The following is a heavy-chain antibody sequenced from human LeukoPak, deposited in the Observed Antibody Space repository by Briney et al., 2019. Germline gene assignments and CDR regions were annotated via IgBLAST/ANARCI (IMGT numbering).Heavy chain of an antibody. CDR2: IYYSGST. CDR1: GGSISSGSYY. CDR3: ARHYGSGSYLDY. D-gene: IGHD3-10*01. Sequence: PSQTLSLTCTVSGGSISSGSYYWSWIRQPAGKGLEWIGYIYYSGSTNYNPSLKSRVTISVDTSKNQFSLKLSSVTAADTAVYYCARHYGSGSYLDYWGQGTLVTVSS. J-gene: IGHJ4*02. V-gene: IGHV4-61*10.